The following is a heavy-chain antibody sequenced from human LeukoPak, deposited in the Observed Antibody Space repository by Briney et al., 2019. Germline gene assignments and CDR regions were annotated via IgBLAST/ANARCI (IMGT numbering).Heavy chain of an antibody. Sequence: PGGSLRLSCAASGFTFSSYAMSRVRQAPGKGLEWVSGLTGSGGNTYYADSVKGRFTISRDNSKNTLSLQMNSLRAEDAAVYYCVKFRGIQHYNYHMDVWDKGTTVTVSS. D-gene: IGHD3-10*01. V-gene: IGHV3-23*01. J-gene: IGHJ6*03. CDR3: VKFRGIQHYNYHMDV. CDR1: GFTFSSYA. CDR2: LTGSGGNT.